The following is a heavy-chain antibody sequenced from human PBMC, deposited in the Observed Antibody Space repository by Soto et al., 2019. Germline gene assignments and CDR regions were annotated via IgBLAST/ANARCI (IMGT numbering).Heavy chain of an antibody. CDR3: ARDGSGGFLDFLIPNWFDP. CDR2: INPSGGST. J-gene: IGHJ5*02. V-gene: IGHV1-46*01. D-gene: IGHD3-3*01. CDR1: GYTFTSYY. Sequence: VASVKVSCKASGYTFTSYYMHWVRQAPGQGLEWMGIINPSGGSTSYARKFQGRVTMTRDTSTSTVYMELSSLRSEDTAVYYCARDGSGGFLDFLIPNWFDPWGQGTLVTVSS.